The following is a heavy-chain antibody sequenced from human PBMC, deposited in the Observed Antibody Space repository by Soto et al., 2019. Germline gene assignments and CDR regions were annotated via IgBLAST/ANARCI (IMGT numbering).Heavy chain of an antibody. CDR2: INWNGRTR. CDR1: GFTFSSYA. J-gene: IGHJ4*02. D-gene: IGHD3-9*01. CDR3: ARASPRGRYFDWLIFPLGH. Sequence: GGSLRLSCAASGFTFSSYAMSWVRQAPGKGLEWVAGINWNGRTRNYADSVKGRFTISRDTAKNSLYLQMNSLRAEDTALYFCARASPRGRYFDWLIFPLGHWGQGTLVTVSS. V-gene: IGHV3-20*04.